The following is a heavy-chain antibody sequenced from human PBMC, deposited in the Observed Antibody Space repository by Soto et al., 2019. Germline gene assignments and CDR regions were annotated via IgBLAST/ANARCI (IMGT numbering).Heavy chain of an antibody. Sequence: KPGGSLRLSCAASGFTFSTYAMSWVRQAPGKGLEWVSAISGSSSYIYYGDSVKGRFTISRDNAKNSLYLQMNSLRAEDTATYYCARVHYYDSSGFYLWGQGTLVTVSS. D-gene: IGHD3-22*01. CDR1: GFTFSTYA. CDR3: ARVHYYDSSGFYL. CDR2: ISGSSSYI. J-gene: IGHJ4*02. V-gene: IGHV3-21*01.